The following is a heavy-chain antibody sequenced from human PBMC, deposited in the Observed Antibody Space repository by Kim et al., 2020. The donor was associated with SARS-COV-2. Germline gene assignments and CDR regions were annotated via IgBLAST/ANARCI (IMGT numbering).Heavy chain of an antibody. J-gene: IGHJ6*02. CDR3: ARVVVVATPESGVSVYYYYSYGMDV. CDR1: GFTFSSYW. Sequence: GGSLRLSCAASGFTFSSYWMSWVRQAPGKGLEWVANIKQDGSEKYYVDSVKGRFTISRDNVKNSLYLQMNSLRAEDTAVYYCARVVVVATPESGVSVYYYYSYGMDVWGQGTTVTVSS. D-gene: IGHD2-15*01. V-gene: IGHV3-7*05. CDR2: IKQDGSEK.